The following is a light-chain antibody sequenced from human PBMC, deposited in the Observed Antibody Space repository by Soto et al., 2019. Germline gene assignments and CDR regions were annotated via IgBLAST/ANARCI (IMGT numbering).Light chain of an antibody. V-gene: IGKV3-20*01. CDR3: QQYGTSPWT. CDR1: QSVSSIY. Sequence: EIVLTQSPGTLSLSPGERVTLSCRASQSVSSIYLAWYQQKPGQAPRLLIYGASSRATGIPGRFSGSGSVTDFTLTISRLEPEDFAVYYCQQYGTSPWTFGQGTKVEIK. CDR2: GAS. J-gene: IGKJ1*01.